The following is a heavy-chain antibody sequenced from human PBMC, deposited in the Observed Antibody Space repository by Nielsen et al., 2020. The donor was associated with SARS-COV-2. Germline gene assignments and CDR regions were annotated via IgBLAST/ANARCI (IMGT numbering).Heavy chain of an antibody. CDR2: ISWNSGSI. Sequence: SLKISCAASGFTFDDYAMHWVRQAPGKGLEWVPGISWNSGSIGYADSVKGRFTISRDNAKNSLYLQMNSLRAEDTALYYCAKALSYYDILTGYYVYYYYGMDVWGQGTTVTVSS. CDR3: AKALSYYDILTGYYVYYYYGMDV. D-gene: IGHD3-9*01. V-gene: IGHV3-9*01. J-gene: IGHJ6*02. CDR1: GFTFDDYA.